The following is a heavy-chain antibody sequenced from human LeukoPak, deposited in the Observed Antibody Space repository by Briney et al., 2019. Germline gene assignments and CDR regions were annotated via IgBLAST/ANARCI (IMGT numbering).Heavy chain of an antibody. V-gene: IGHV3-23*01. CDR3: ANLYCSSTSCLY. CDR2: ISGSGGST. D-gene: IGHD2-2*01. Sequence: PGASLRLSCAASGFTFSSYAMSWVRQAPGKGLEWVSAISGSGGSTYYADSVKGRFTISRDYSKNTLYLQMNSLRAEDTAVYYCANLYCSSTSCLYWGQGTLVTVSS. CDR1: GFTFSSYA. J-gene: IGHJ4*02.